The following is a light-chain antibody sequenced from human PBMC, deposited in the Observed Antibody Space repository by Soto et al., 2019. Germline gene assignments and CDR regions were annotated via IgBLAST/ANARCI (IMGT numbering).Light chain of an antibody. CDR2: YVS. CDR3: SSYTSSSPYV. V-gene: IGLV2-14*01. Sequence: QSALTQPASVSGSPGQSITISCTGTSSDVGGYNYVSWYQQHPGKAPKLMMYYVSNRPSGVSNRFSGSKSGNTASLTISGLQAEDEADYYCSSYTSSSPYVFGTGTKLTLL. J-gene: IGLJ1*01. CDR1: SSDVGGYNY.